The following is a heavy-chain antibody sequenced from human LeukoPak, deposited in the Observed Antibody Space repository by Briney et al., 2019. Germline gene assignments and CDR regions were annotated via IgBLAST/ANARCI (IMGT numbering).Heavy chain of an antibody. Sequence: GGSLRLSCAASGFTFSSYGMNWVRQAPGKGLEWVSPISSSSSYTYYADSVKGRFTISRDNAKNSLYLQMNSLRAEDTAVYYCARDVLLWFGEPLSAAFDIWGQGTMVTVSS. CDR3: ARDVLLWFGEPLSAAFDI. V-gene: IGHV3-21*01. J-gene: IGHJ3*02. D-gene: IGHD3-10*01. CDR1: GFTFSSYG. CDR2: ISSSSSYT.